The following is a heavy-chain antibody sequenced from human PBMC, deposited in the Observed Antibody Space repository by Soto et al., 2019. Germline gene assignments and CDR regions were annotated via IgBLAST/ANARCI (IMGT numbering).Heavy chain of an antibody. CDR3: AKVTIEVPAPGTAV. J-gene: IGHJ6*02. CDR2: ISYSGDRT. Sequence: PGGSLRLCCAASGFTFNNYAMSWVRQAPGKGLEWVSAISYSGDRTFYADSAKGRFTISRDNSKNTLYLEMKSLRAEDTAIYYCAKVTIEVPAPGTAVWGQGTTVTVSS. D-gene: IGHD6-13*01. V-gene: IGHV3-23*01. CDR1: GFTFNNYA.